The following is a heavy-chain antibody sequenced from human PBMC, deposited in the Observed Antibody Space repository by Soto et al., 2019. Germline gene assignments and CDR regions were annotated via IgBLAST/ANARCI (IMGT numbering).Heavy chain of an antibody. CDR3: ARTPGSGSYSSF. CDR2: VSAFNGDR. CDR1: GYTFRNYG. J-gene: IGHJ4*02. V-gene: IGHV1-18*01. Sequence: QVQLVQSGAEVKKPGPSMKVSCRASGYTFRNYGVTWVRQAPGQGLEWMGWVSAFNGDRNYAQKFQGRVTMTTDTSTSTAYMELRSLRSDDTAVYYCARTPGSGSYSSFWGQGTLVTVSA. D-gene: IGHD1-26*01.